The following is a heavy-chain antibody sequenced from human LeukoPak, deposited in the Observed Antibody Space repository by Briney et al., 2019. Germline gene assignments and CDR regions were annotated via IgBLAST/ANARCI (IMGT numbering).Heavy chain of an antibody. CDR3: AKSRYSGYDSPFDY. Sequence: GGSLRLSCAASGFTFSSYAMSWVRQAPGEGLEWVSAISGSGGSTYYADSVKGRFTISRDNSKNTLYLQMNSLRAEDTAVYYCAKSRYSGYDSPFDYWGQGTLVTVSS. D-gene: IGHD5-12*01. J-gene: IGHJ4*02. CDR2: ISGSGGST. CDR1: GFTFSSYA. V-gene: IGHV3-23*01.